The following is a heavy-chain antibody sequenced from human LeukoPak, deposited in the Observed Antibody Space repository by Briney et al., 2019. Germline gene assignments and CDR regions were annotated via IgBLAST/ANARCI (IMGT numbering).Heavy chain of an antibody. CDR2: ISAYNGNT. CDR1: GYTFTSYG. V-gene: IGHV1-18*04. J-gene: IGHJ4*02. CDR3: ARGQMGRGAARRVDY. D-gene: IGHD6-6*01. Sequence: ASVKVSCKASGYTFTSYGISWVRQAPGQGLEWMGWISAYNGNTNYAQKLQGRVTMTTDTSTSTAYMELSSLRSEDTAVYYCARGQMGRGAARRVDYWGQGTLVTVSS.